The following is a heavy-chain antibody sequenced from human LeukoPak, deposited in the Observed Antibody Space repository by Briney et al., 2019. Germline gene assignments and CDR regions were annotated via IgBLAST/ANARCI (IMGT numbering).Heavy chain of an antibody. CDR1: GYSLTSYW. CDR3: ARHQDGMDV. Sequence: AGGSPKIFCKGSGYSLTSYWISWVRQIPGKGVEWMGRIDPSDSYTNCSPSLQGHVTTSADKSIRTAYLQWSSLKASETAMYYCARHQDGMDVWGQGTTVTVSS. V-gene: IGHV5-10-1*01. J-gene: IGHJ6*02. CDR2: IDPSDSYT.